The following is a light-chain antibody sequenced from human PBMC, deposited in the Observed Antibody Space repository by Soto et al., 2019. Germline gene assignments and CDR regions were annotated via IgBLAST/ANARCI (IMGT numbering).Light chain of an antibody. V-gene: IGKV3-15*01. CDR1: QSVSSN. Sequence: EIVMTQSPGTLSVSPGESATLSCRASQSVSSNLAWYQQKPGQAPRLLIYGVSTRATGIPARFSGSGSGTEFTLTISSLQSEDSAVYYCQQHNNWPLTLGGGTKVELK. CDR3: QQHNNWPLT. CDR2: GVS. J-gene: IGKJ4*01.